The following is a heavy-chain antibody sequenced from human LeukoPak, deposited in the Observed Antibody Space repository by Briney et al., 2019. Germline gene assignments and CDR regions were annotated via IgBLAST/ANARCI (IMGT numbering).Heavy chain of an antibody. J-gene: IGHJ3*02. CDR1: GFTLSSYA. Sequence: GGSLRLSCAASGFTLSSYAMSWVRQAPGKGLEWVAFIRYDGSNKYYADSVKGRFTISRDNSKNTLYLQMNSLRAEDTAVYYCARERDDAFDIWGQGTMVTVSS. CDR3: ARERDDAFDI. V-gene: IGHV3-30*02. CDR2: IRYDGSNK.